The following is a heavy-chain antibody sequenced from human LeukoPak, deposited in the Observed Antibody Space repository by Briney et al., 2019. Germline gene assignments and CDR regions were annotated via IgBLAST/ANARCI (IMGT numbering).Heavy chain of an antibody. V-gene: IGHV3-23*01. Sequence: GGSLRLSCAASGFTFSSYGMNWVRQAPGKGPEWVSGISGRGGSTYYADSVKGRFTISRDNSKKILYLQMNSLRAEDTAVYYCGKDFLWGYSNYWGQGTLATVSS. CDR3: GKDFLWGYSNY. CDR1: GFTFSSYG. D-gene: IGHD3-16*01. CDR2: ISGRGGST. J-gene: IGHJ4*02.